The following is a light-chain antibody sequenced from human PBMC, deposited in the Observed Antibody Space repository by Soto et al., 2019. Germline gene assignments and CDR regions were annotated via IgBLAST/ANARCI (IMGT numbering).Light chain of an antibody. CDR2: EVN. CDR1: SSDVGGYNY. J-gene: IGLJ1*01. Sequence: QSVLTRPPSASGSPGQSVAISCTGTSSDVGGYNYVSWYQQHPGKAPKLMIYEVNKRPSGVPDRFSGSKSGNTAPLTVSGLQAEDEADYYCSSYAGSSNVFGTGTKVTVL. CDR3: SSYAGSSNV. V-gene: IGLV2-8*01.